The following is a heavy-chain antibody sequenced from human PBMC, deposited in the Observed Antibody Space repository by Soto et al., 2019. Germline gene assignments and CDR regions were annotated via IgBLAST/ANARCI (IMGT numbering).Heavy chain of an antibody. J-gene: IGHJ5*02. Sequence: PGGSLRLSCAASGFTFSSYAMSWVRQAPGKGLEWVSAISGSGGSTYYADSVKGRFTISRDNSKNTLYLQMNSLRAEDTAVYYCAKGRGDGPTLGGLFDPWGQGTLVTVSS. CDR3: AKGRGDGPTLGGLFDP. D-gene: IGHD3-16*01. V-gene: IGHV3-23*01. CDR1: GFTFSSYA. CDR2: ISGSGGST.